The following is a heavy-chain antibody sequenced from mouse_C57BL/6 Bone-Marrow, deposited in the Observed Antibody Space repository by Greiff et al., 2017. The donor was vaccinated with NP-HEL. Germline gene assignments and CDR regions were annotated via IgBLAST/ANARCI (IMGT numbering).Heavy chain of an antibody. CDR2: ISYDGSN. CDR1: GYSITSGYY. Sequence: EVKLMESGPGLVKPSQSLSLTCSVTGYSITSGYYWNWIRRFPGNKLEWVGSISYDGSNNYSPSLKNRISITRDTSKNQFFLKLNSVTAEDTATYYGARAYGNYLDYWGQGTTLTVSS. V-gene: IGHV3-6*01. D-gene: IGHD2-10*02. CDR3: ARAYGNYLDY. J-gene: IGHJ2*01.